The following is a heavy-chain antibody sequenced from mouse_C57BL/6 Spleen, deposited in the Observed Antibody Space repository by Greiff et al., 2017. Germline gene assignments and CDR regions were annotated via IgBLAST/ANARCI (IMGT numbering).Heavy chain of an antibody. CDR3: VRNYGSTYAMCY. CDR1: GFSFNTYA. D-gene: IGHD1-1*01. Sequence: EVPRVESGGGLVQPKGSLKLSCAASGFSFNTYAMNWVRQAPGKGLEWVARIRSKSNNYATYYADSVKDRFTISRDDSESMLYLQMNNLKTKDTAMYYCVRNYGSTYAMCYWGQGTSVTVSS. V-gene: IGHV10-1*01. CDR2: IRSKSNNYAT. J-gene: IGHJ4*01.